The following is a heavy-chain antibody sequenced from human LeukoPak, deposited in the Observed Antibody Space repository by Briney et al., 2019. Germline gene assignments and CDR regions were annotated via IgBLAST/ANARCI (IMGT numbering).Heavy chain of an antibody. CDR3: ARGLAAAGIKGPDY. CDR2: ISYDGSNK. Sequence: GGSLRLSCAASGFIFSTYAMHWVRQAPGQGLEWVAVISYDGSNKYYADSVKGRFTISRDNSKNTLYLQMNSLRAEDTAVYYCARGLAAAGIKGPDYWGQGTLVTVSS. V-gene: IGHV3-30-3*01. CDR1: GFIFSTYA. J-gene: IGHJ4*02. D-gene: IGHD6-13*01.